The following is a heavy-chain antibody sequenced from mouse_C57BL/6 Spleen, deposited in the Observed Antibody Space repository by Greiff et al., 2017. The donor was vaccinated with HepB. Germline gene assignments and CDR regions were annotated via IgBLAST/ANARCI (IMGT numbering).Heavy chain of an antibody. D-gene: IGHD1-1*01. CDR3: ARYVSSHYDFDY. CDR1: GYAFSSSW. V-gene: IGHV1-82*01. J-gene: IGHJ2*01. Sequence: QVQLQQSGPELVKPGASVKISCKASGYAFSSSWMNWVKQRPGKGLEWIGRIYPGDGDTNYNGKFKGKATLTADKSSSTAYIKLSSLTSEDSAVYFCARYVSSHYDFDYWGQVTTLTVSS. CDR2: IYPGDGDT.